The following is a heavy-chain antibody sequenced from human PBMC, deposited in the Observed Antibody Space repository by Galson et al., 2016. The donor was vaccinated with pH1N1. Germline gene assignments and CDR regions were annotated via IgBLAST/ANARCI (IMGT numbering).Heavy chain of an antibody. D-gene: IGHD1-26*01. J-gene: IGHJ4*02. CDR1: GGSLSSRNFY. Sequence: ETLSLTCTVSGGSLSSRNFYGGWIRQTPGKGLEWIGNIHYSETTCYNPSLKSRVTISVDTSKNHFSLKLNYVTAADTAVYFCARLVRGSYPDPLYYFDFWGQGTLVTVSS. V-gene: IGHV4-39*02. CDR2: IHYSETT. CDR3: ARLVRGSYPDPLYYFDF.